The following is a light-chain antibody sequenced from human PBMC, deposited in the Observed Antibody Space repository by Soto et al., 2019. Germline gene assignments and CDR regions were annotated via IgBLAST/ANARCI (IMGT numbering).Light chain of an antibody. J-gene: IGLJ2*01. CDR1: SSDIGGYRY. V-gene: IGLV2-14*03. Sequence: QSALTQPASVSGSPGQSVTISCTGTSSDIGGYRYVSWYQQRPGKAPKLMIHDVTKRPSGVSDRFSGSKSGNTASLTISGLQAEDEADYYCTSYTSDSSVIFGGGTKLTVL. CDR3: TSYTSDSSVI. CDR2: DVT.